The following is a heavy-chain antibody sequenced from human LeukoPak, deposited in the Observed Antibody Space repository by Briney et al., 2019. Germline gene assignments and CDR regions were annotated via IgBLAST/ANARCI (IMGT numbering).Heavy chain of an antibody. V-gene: IGHV4-59*13. J-gene: IGHJ4*02. CDR3: AGRYCTSTMCYVGAVAGYEF. Sequence: PSETLSLTCTVSHDSISTYSLSWIRQPPGKGLWWLGYVSYSGTNNSHPSLKSRVTMSVDMSKRQFSLKLRSVNAADTAVYYCAGRYCTSTMCYVGAVAGYEFWGQGALVTVYS. D-gene: IGHD2-2*01. CDR2: VSYSGTN. CDR1: HDSISTYS.